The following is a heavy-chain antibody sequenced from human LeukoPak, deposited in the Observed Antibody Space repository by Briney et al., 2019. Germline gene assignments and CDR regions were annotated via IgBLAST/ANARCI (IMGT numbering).Heavy chain of an antibody. V-gene: IGHV1-46*01. CDR2: INPSGGST. CDR3: ARAFLVYDSSGYYPY. J-gene: IGHJ4*02. Sequence: ASVKVSCKASGYTFTSYYMHWVRQAPGQGPEWMGIINPSGGSTSYAQKFQGRVTMTRDTSTSTVYMELSSLRSEDTAVYYCARAFLVYDSSGYYPYWGQGTLVTVSS. CDR1: GYTFTSYY. D-gene: IGHD3-22*01.